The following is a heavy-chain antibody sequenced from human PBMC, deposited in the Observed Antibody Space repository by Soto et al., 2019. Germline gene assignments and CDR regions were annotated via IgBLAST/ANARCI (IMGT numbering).Heavy chain of an antibody. J-gene: IGHJ6*02. CDR3: ARGGADLVAEPTLRGGNQYYYYGMDV. Sequence: QVQLVQSGAEVKKPGSSVKVSCKASGGTFSSYAISWVRQAPGQGLEWMGGIIPIFGTANYAQKFQGRVTITADESTSTAYMELSSLRSEDTAVYYCARGGADLVAEPTLRGGNQYYYYGMDVWGQGTTVTVSS. D-gene: IGHD2-15*01. CDR2: IIPIFGTA. V-gene: IGHV1-69*01. CDR1: GGTFSSYA.